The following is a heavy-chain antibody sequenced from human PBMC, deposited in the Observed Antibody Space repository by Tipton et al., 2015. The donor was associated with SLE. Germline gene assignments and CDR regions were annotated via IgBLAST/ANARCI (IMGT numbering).Heavy chain of an antibody. CDR3: VTLHIAAPPQYYLDH. CDR2: IYYSGST. Sequence: TLSLTCTVSGGSISSHYWSWIRQPPGKGLEWIGYIYYSGSTNYNPSLKSRVTISVDPSKNQFSLKLTSVTAAADTAVYYCVTLHIAAPPQYYLDHWGHGTLVTVSS. D-gene: IGHD6-13*01. V-gene: IGHV4-59*08. J-gene: IGHJ4*01. CDR1: GGSISSHY.